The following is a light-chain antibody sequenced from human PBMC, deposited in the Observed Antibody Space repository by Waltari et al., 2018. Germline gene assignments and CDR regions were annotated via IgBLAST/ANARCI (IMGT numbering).Light chain of an antibody. CDR3: CSYAGSSWV. V-gene: IGLV2-23*01. J-gene: IGLJ3*02. CDR2: EGS. Sequence: QSALTQPASVSGSPGQSITISCTGTSSDVGSYNLVSWYQQHPGKAPKLMIYEGSKRSSGVSNRFSGSKSGNTASLTISGLQAEDEADYYCCSYAGSSWVFGGGTKLTVL. CDR1: SSDVGSYNL.